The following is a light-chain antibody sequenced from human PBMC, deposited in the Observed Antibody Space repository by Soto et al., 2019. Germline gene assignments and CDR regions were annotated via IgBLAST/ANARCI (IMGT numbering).Light chain of an antibody. CDR2: WAS. J-gene: IGKJ2*01. CDR1: QNVLYKSNNENY. CDR3: QQYYTTPPYT. Sequence: DIVMTQSPDSLAVSLGERATINCKSSQNVLYKSNNENYLAWYQQKPGQPPKLLIYWASTRKPGVPDRFSGRGSGSDFTLTISSLQAEDVAGYYCQQYYTTPPYTFGQGTKLEI. V-gene: IGKV4-1*01.